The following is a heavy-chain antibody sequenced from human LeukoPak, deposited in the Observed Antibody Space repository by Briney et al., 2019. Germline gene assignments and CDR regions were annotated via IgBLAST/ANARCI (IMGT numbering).Heavy chain of an antibody. CDR2: IYKSEST. CDR3: ARDSDGGGYYFDF. V-gene: IGHV4-4*07. J-gene: IGHJ4*02. Sequence: SETLSLTCAVSGASITRYYWSWIRQPAGKGLEWIGRIYKSESTNYSPSLKSRVTMSVDTSKNQFSLKMTSVTAADTAVYFCARDSDGGGYYFDFWGQGTLVTVSS. D-gene: IGHD4-23*01. CDR1: GASITRYY.